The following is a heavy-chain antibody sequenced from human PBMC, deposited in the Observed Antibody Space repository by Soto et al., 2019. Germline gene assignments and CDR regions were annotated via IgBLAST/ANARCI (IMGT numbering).Heavy chain of an antibody. Sequence: EVQLLESGAGLVQPGGSLRLSFAASGFTFSSYAMSWVRQAPGKGLEWVSAISGGGGGTYYADSVKGRFTLSRDNSKNILYLQLNSLRAEDTAVYYCAKEHSSGWVPDYWGHGTLVTVSS. CDR2: ISGGGGGT. D-gene: IGHD6-19*01. J-gene: IGHJ4*01. CDR1: GFTFSSYA. CDR3: AKEHSSGWVPDY. V-gene: IGHV3-23*01.